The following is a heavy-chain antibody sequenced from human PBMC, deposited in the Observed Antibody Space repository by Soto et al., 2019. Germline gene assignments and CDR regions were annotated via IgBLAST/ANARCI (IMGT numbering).Heavy chain of an antibody. V-gene: IGHV3-48*03. Sequence: PGGSLRLSCAVSGFTFSSYEMNWVRQAPGKGLEWVSYISSSGSTIYYADSVKGRFTISRDNAKNSLYLQMNSLRAEDTAVYYCARARHYLRAYYYDSAIDYWGQGTLVTVSS. CDR3: ARARHYLRAYYYDSAIDY. J-gene: IGHJ4*02. D-gene: IGHD3-22*01. CDR2: ISSSGSTI. CDR1: GFTFSSYE.